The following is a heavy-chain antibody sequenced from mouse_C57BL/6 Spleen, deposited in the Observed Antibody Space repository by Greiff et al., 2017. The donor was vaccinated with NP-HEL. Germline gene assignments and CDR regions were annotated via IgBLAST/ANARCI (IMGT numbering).Heavy chain of an antibody. V-gene: IGHV5-9*01. CDR3: ASSLGYFDV. Sequence: VESGGGLVKPGGSLKLSCAASGFTFSSYTMSWVRQTPEKRLEWVATISGGGGNTYYPDSVKGRFTISRDNAKNTLYLQMSSLRSEDTALYYCASSLGYFDVWGTGTTVTVSS. CDR1: GFTFSSYT. J-gene: IGHJ1*03. CDR2: ISGGGGNT.